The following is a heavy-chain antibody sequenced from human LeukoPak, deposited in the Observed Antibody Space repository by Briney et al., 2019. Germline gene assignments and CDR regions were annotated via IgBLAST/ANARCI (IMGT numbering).Heavy chain of an antibody. D-gene: IGHD6-13*01. Sequence: PSETLSLTCTVSGGSISSSSYYWGWIRQPPGTGLEWIGSIYYSGSTYYNPSLKSRVTISVDTSKNQFSLKLSSVTAADTAVYYCASRYSSSWYVGDYWGQGTLVTVSS. CDR3: ASRYSSSWYVGDY. J-gene: IGHJ4*02. CDR2: IYYSGST. V-gene: IGHV4-39*01. CDR1: GGSISSSSYY.